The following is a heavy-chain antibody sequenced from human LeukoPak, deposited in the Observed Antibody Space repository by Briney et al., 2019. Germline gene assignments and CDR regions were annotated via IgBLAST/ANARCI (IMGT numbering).Heavy chain of an antibody. CDR3: ARDSPHYYYYGMDV. CDR2: ISYDGSNK. J-gene: IGHJ6*02. CDR1: GLTFSSYA. V-gene: IGHV3-30-3*01. Sequence: PGGSLRLSCAASGLTFSSYAMHWVRQAPGKGLEWVAVISYDGSNKYYADSVKGRFTISRDNSKNTLYLQMNSLRAEDTAVYYCARDSPHYYYYGMDVWGQGTTVIVSS.